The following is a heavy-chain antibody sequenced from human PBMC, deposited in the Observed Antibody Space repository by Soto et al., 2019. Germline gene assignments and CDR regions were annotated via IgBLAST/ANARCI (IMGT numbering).Heavy chain of an antibody. CDR1: GGSISSSSYY. V-gene: IGHV4-39*01. J-gene: IGHJ2*01. CDR3: ARRYYYDSSGYLFWYFDL. CDR2: IYYSGST. Sequence: QLQLQESGPGLVKPSETLSLTCTVSGGSISSSSYYWGWIRQPPGKGLEWIGSIYYSGSTYYNPSLKSRVTKSVDTSKNQFSLKLSSVTAADTAVYYCARRYYYDSSGYLFWYFDLWGRGTLVTVSS. D-gene: IGHD3-22*01.